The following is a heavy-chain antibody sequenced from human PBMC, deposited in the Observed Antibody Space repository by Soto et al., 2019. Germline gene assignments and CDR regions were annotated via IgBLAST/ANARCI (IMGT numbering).Heavy chain of an antibody. D-gene: IGHD3-3*01. J-gene: IGHJ4*02. V-gene: IGHV3-23*01. Sequence: EVQLLESGGGLVQPGGSLRLSCAVSGFSFGSYAMSWVRQSPGRGLEWVSIINNSGDTYYADSVKGRFTISRDNSKNMLYVRMNSLGAEVTAEYYCSSALWPSSGYFWSVYSLFDFWGQGALDTVSS. CDR1: GFSFGSYA. CDR3: SSALWPSSGYFWSVYSLFDF. CDR2: INNSGDT.